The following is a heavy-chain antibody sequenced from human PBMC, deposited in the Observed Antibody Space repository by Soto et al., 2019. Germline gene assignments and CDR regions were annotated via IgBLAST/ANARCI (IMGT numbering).Heavy chain of an antibody. V-gene: IGHV4-30-4*01. CDR1: GGSISSGDYS. Sequence: SSETLSLTCTVSGGSISSGDYSWSWVRQSPGKGLEWIGHIYNSGITYSNPSLTSRVVISIDTSRNQFSLRLNSLTAADGAVYFCASGDTVLGLVSRFWCGPWGKGTLVTV. CDR2: IYNSGIT. J-gene: IGHJ5*02. D-gene: IGHD3-3*01. CDR3: ASGDTVLGLVSRFWCGP.